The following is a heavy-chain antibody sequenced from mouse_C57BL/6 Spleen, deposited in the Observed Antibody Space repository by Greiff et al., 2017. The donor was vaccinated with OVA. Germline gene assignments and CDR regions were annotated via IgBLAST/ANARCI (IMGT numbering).Heavy chain of an antibody. D-gene: IGHD4-1*01. CDR2: IDPSDSYT. J-gene: IGHJ2*01. Sequence: QVQLQQSGAELVMPGASVKLSCKASGYTFTSYWMHWVKQRPGQGLEWIGEIDPSDSYTNYNQKFKGKSTLTVDKSSSTAYMQLSSLTSEDSAVYYCARSGLGRGYYFDYWGQGTTLTVSS. CDR3: ARSGLGRGYYFDY. V-gene: IGHV1-69*01. CDR1: GYTFTSYW.